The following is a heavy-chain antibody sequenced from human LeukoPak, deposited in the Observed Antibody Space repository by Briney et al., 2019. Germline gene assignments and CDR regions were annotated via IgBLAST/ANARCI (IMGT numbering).Heavy chain of an antibody. Sequence: SETLSLTCAVYGGSFRGYYWSWIRQPPGKGLEWIGEINHSGSTNYNPSLKSRVTISVDTSKNQFSLKLSSVTAADTAVYYCARVASRTPRPTTPDYWGQGTLVTVSS. CDR2: INHSGST. D-gene: IGHD5-12*01. J-gene: IGHJ4*02. CDR1: GGSFRGYY. V-gene: IGHV4-34*01. CDR3: ARVASRTPRPTTPDY.